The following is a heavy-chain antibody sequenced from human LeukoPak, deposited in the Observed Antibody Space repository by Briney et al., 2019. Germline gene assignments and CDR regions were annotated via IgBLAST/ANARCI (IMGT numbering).Heavy chain of an antibody. J-gene: IGHJ3*02. D-gene: IGHD3/OR15-3a*01. CDR2: IYSSGST. CDR3: ARRWTGENTFDI. Sequence: SETQSLTCIVSGVSLNSRYWGCVRQPAGKGLEWIGQIYSSGSTYYNPSLKSRVTISVDTSTNHFYLKLTSVTAADTALYYCARRWTGENTFDIWGQGTMVTASS. V-gene: IGHV4-4*07. CDR1: GVSLNSRY.